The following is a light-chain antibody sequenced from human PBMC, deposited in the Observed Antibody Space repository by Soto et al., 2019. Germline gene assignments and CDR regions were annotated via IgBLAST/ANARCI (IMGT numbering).Light chain of an antibody. Sequence: ENVLTQSPATLSLSPGERATLSCRASQSVSSNLAWYQQKPGQAPRLLIYDASNRATGIPARFSGSGSGTDFTLTISSLPPEDFAVYYCHQRSNWPPTFGGGTKVEIK. V-gene: IGKV3-11*01. CDR1: QSVSSN. CDR3: HQRSNWPPT. J-gene: IGKJ4*01. CDR2: DAS.